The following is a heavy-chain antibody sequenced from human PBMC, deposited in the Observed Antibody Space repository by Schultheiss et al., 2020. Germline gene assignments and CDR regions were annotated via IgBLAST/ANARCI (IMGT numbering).Heavy chain of an antibody. Sequence: GGSLRLSCVASGFTFSSYGMHWVRQAPGKGLEWVAVIWYDGSNKYYADSVKGRFTISRDNSKNTLYLQMNSLRAEDTAVYYCAKGTGIAVAGTFDYWGQGTLVTVSS. J-gene: IGHJ4*02. D-gene: IGHD6-19*01. V-gene: IGHV3-33*06. CDR1: GFTFSSYG. CDR3: AKGTGIAVAGTFDY. CDR2: IWYDGSNK.